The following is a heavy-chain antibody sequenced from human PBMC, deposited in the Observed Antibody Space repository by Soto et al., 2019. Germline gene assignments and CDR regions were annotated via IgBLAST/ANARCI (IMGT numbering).Heavy chain of an antibody. Sequence: PSETLSLTCTVSGGSISSSSYYWGWIRQPPGKGLEWIGSIYYSGSTYYNPSLKSRVTISVDTSKNQFSLKLSSVTAADTAVYYCARPLAGTGYYYYYGMDVWGQGTTVTVYS. CDR2: IYYSGST. D-gene: IGHD6-19*01. CDR1: GGSISSSSYY. CDR3: ARPLAGTGYYYYYGMDV. V-gene: IGHV4-39*01. J-gene: IGHJ6*02.